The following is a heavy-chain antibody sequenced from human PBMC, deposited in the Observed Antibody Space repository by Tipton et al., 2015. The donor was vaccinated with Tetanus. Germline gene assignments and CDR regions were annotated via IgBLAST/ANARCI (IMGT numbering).Heavy chain of an antibody. CDR3: ARRRTTTALSYYFDS. J-gene: IGHJ4*02. Sequence: VQLVQSGAEVRKPGESLKISCKASGYTFTSYWIGWVRQMPGKGLEWMGMLYPGDSDTRYSPSFSGQVTISADRSISTAYLQWSSLKASDTAMYYCARRRTTTALSYYFDSWGQGTLVTVSS. D-gene: IGHD4-17*01. CDR2: LYPGDSDT. V-gene: IGHV5-51*01. CDR1: GYTFTSYW.